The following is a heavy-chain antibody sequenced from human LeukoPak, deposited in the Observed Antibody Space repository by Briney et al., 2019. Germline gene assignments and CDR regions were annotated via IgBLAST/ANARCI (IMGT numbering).Heavy chain of an antibody. CDR3: AKVRGALSSVDY. V-gene: IGHV3-11*01. D-gene: IGHD3-16*02. Sequence: PGGSLRPSCAASGFTFSDYYMSWIRQAPGKGLEWLSYIGSSNTIYSADSVKGRFTISRDNAKNSLYLQMNSLRAEDTAVYYCAKVRGALSSVDYWGQGTLVTVSS. CDR2: IGSSNTI. CDR1: GFTFSDYY. J-gene: IGHJ4*02.